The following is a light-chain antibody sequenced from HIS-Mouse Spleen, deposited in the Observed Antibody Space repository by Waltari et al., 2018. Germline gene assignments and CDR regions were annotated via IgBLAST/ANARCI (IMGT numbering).Light chain of an antibody. CDR1: SINVGVYNL. Sequence: QPPWPQPASVPGSLGHSITIPATGPSINVGVYNLVSGYQQHPGKAPKLMIYEGSKRPSGVSNRFSGSKSGNTASLTISGLQAEDEADYYCCSYAGSSTWVFGGGTKLTVL. CDR2: EGS. CDR3: CSYAGSSTWV. J-gene: IGLJ3*02. V-gene: IGLV2-23*01.